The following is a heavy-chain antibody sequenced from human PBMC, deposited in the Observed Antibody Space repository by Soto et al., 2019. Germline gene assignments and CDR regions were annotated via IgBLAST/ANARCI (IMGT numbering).Heavy chain of an antibody. D-gene: IGHD2-2*02. CDR2: ISGSGGST. CDR3: AKVFPYCISTSCYSMDV. Sequence: GGSLRLSCAASGFPFSSYAMSWVRPAPGKGLEWVSAISGSGGSTYYADSVKGRFTISRDNSKNTLYLQMNSLRAEDTAVYYCAKVFPYCISTSCYSMDVRGQGTTVTVSS. J-gene: IGHJ6*02. V-gene: IGHV3-23*01. CDR1: GFPFSSYA.